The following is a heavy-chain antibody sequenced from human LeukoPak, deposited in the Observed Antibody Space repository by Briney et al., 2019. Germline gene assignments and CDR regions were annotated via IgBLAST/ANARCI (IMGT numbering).Heavy chain of an antibody. CDR2: ISSSSSYI. V-gene: IGHV3-21*01. D-gene: IGHD1-7*01. CDR1: GFTFSSYS. CDR3: ARVDHWNFRAAFDY. J-gene: IGHJ4*02. Sequence: GGSLRLSCAASGFTFSSYSMNWVRQAPGKGLEWVSSISSSSSYIYYADSMKGRFTISRDNAKNSLYLQMNSLRAEDTAVYYCARVDHWNFRAAFDYWGQGTLVTVSS.